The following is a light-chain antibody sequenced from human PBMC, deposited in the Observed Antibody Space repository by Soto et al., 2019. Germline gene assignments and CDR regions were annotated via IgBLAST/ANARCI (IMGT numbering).Light chain of an antibody. Sequence: SALPQPASVSASPGPSPTISCTGTSSVVGSYNLVSWYQQHPGKAPKLMIYEGSKRPSGVSNRFSGSKSGNTASLTISGLQAEDEADYYCCSYAGSSTLVFGGGTKVTVL. J-gene: IGLJ2*01. CDR2: EGS. CDR3: CSYAGSSTLV. CDR1: SSVVGSYNL. V-gene: IGLV2-23*01.